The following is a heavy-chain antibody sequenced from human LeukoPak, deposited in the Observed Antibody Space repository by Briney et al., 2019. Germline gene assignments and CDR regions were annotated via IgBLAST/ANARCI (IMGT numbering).Heavy chain of an antibody. CDR2: INHSGST. Sequence: PSETLSLTCAVYGGSFSGYYWSWIRQPPGKGLEGIGEINHSGSTNYNPSLKSRVTISVDTSKNQFSLKLSSVTAADTAVYYCASNAKYYYGSGSRYYYYGMDVWGKGTTVTVSS. D-gene: IGHD3-10*01. CDR1: GGSFSGYY. V-gene: IGHV4-34*01. J-gene: IGHJ6*04. CDR3: ASNAKYYYGSGSRYYYYGMDV.